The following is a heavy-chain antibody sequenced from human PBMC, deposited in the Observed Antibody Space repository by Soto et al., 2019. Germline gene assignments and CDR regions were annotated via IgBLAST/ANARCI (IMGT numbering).Heavy chain of an antibody. V-gene: IGHV1-24*01. CDR2: SDPQDGET. CDR1: GYTLTELS. CDR3: ARGLYSSSWFLDAFHV. D-gene: IGHD6-13*01. J-gene: IGHJ3*01. Sequence: ASVKVSCKVSGYTLTELSMHWVRQAPGKGLEWMGGSDPQDGETIYAQKFQGRVTMTEDTSTDTAYMELSRLRSEDTAASYCARGLYSSSWFLDAFHVWGQGTLVTVS.